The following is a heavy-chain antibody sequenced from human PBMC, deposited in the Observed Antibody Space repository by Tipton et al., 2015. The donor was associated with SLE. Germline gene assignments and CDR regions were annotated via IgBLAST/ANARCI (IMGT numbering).Heavy chain of an antibody. CDR2: IKQDESEK. CDR3: ARSPNWGLDY. Sequence: SLRLSCEASGLTFSYYELNWVRQAPGKGLEWLANIKQDESEKYYADSVKGRFTISRDNTQNSLYLQMNSLRVEDTALYYCARSPNWGLDYWGQGTLVTVSS. D-gene: IGHD3-16*01. CDR1: GLTFSYYE. J-gene: IGHJ4*02. V-gene: IGHV3-7*01.